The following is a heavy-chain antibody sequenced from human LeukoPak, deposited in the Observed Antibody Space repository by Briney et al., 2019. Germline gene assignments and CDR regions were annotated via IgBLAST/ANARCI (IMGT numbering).Heavy chain of an antibody. V-gene: IGHV4-39*01. D-gene: IGHD3-22*01. Sequence: PSETLSLTCAVYGGFFSGYYWGWIRQPPGKGLEWIGSIYYSGSTYYNPSLKSRVTISVDTSKNQFSLKLSSVTAADTAVYYCCNYYDSSGYSGYWGQGTLVTVSS. CDR2: IYYSGST. J-gene: IGHJ4*02. CDR1: GGFFSGYY. CDR3: CNYYDSSGYSGY.